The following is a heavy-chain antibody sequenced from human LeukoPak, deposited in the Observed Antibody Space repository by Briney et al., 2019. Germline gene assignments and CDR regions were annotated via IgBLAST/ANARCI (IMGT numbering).Heavy chain of an antibody. CDR2: FDPEDGET. D-gene: IGHD1-1*01. CDR3: ATAAVPFERGSYYFDY. CDR1: GYTLTELS. Sequence: ASVKVPCKVSGYTLTELSMHWVRQAPGKGLEWMGGFDPEDGETIYAQKFQGRVTMTEDTSTDTAYMELSSLRSEDTAVYYCATAAVPFERGSYYFDYWGQGTLVTVSS. J-gene: IGHJ4*02. V-gene: IGHV1-24*01.